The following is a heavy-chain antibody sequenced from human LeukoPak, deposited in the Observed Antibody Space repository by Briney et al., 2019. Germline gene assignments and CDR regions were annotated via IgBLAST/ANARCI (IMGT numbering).Heavy chain of an antibody. CDR1: GYTFTGYY. CDR3: AREDSSSWNVDV. J-gene: IGHJ6*02. CDR2: INPNSGGT. Sequence: ASVTVSCKASGYTFTGYYMHWVRQAPGQGLEWMGRINPNSGGTNYAQKFQGRVTMTRDTSISTAYMELSRLRSDDTAVYYCAREDSSSWNVDVWGQGTTVTVSS. V-gene: IGHV1-2*06. D-gene: IGHD6-13*01.